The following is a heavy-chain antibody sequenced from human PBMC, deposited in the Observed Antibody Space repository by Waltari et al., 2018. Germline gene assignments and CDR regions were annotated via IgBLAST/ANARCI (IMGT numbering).Heavy chain of an antibody. CDR1: GGSVSGYY. CDR3: ARGRSGYYGSGSYVDY. J-gene: IGHJ4*02. D-gene: IGHD3-10*01. CDR2: INHSGST. V-gene: IGHV4-34*01. Sequence: QVQLQQWGAGLLKPSETLSLTGAGYGGSVSGYYWSLIRQPPGKGLEWIGEINHSGSTNYNPSLKSRVTISVDTSKNQFSLKLSSVTAADTAVYYCARGRSGYYGSGSYVDYWGQGTLVTVSS.